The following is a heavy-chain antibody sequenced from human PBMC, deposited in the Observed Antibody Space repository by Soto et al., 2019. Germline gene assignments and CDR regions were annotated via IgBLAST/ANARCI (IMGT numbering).Heavy chain of an antibody. V-gene: IGHV3-33*01. CDR1: GFTLSRNG. J-gene: IGHJ4*02. Sequence: QVQLLESGGGVVQPGTSLRLSCAASGFTLSRNGMHWVRQAPGKGLEWVAILWNDGNTKYYADSVQGRFDISRDSSKNTLYLQMNSLRVEDTAVYYCARVYGDRGYDSWGQGTLVTVSS. CDR3: ARVYGDRGYDS. D-gene: IGHD3-22*01. CDR2: LWNDGNTK.